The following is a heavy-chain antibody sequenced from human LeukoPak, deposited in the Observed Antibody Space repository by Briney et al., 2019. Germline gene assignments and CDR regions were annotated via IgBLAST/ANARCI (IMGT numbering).Heavy chain of an antibody. Sequence: SVKVSCKASGGTFSSCAISWVRQAPGQGLEWMGGIIPIFGTANYAQKFQGRVTITADKSTSTAYMELSSLRSEDTAVYYCARVGNYDILTGYYTFDYWGQGTLVTVSS. J-gene: IGHJ4*02. V-gene: IGHV1-69*06. D-gene: IGHD3-9*01. CDR1: GGTFSSCA. CDR3: ARVGNYDILTGYYTFDY. CDR2: IIPIFGTA.